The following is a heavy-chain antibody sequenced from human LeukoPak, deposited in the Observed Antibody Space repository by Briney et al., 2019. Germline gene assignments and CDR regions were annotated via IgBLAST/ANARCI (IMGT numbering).Heavy chain of an antibody. V-gene: IGHV4-59*01. CDR2: IYYSGST. CDR1: GGSISSYY. D-gene: IGHD4-17*01. J-gene: IGHJ5*02. CDR3: ARGATTTSRWLDP. Sequence: PSETLSLTCTVSGGSISSYYWSWIRQPPGKGLEWIGYIYYSGSTNYNPSLKSRVTISVDTSKNQLSLKLSSVTAADTAVYYCARGATTTSRWLDPWGQGTLDTVSS.